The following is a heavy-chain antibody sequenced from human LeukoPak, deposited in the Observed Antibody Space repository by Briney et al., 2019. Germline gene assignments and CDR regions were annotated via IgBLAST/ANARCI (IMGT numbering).Heavy chain of an antibody. V-gene: IGHV1-8*02. CDR2: MNPNSGNT. CDR3: ARGPVEAVFGVSTED. CDR1: GYTFANFG. D-gene: IGHD3-10*02. J-gene: IGHJ6*02. Sequence: ASVRVSCKTSGYTFANFGLNWVRQAIGQGLEWMGWMNPNSGNTGYAQKFQGRVSMTRDTSISTAYMELSSLRSEDTAVYYCARGPVEAVFGVSTEDWGQGTTVTVSS.